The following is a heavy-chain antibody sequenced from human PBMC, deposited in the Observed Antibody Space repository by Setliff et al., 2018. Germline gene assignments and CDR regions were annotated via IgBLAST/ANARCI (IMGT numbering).Heavy chain of an antibody. CDR2: INPNSGGT. D-gene: IGHD2-21*01. CDR3: ARDPKTFPHYYYYYGMDV. CDR1: GYTFTGYY. J-gene: IGHJ6*02. Sequence: ASVKVSCKASGYTFTGYYMHWVRQAPGQGLEWMGWINPNSGGTNYAQKFQGRVTITRDTSASTAYMELSSLRSEDTAVYYCARDPKTFPHYYYYYGMDVWGQGTTVTVSS. V-gene: IGHV1-2*02.